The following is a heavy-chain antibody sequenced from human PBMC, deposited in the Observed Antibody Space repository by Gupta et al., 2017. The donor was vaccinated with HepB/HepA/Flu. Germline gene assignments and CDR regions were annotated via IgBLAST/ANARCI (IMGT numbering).Heavy chain of an antibody. Sequence: VQLLETAGGVVPTGVCLRVACAASGFTFSRSGLPWVRPAPGKGLGWVAVISYVGSNKYYADSVKGRFTISRDNSNHTLYLQMNSLRAEDTAVYYCAIIVVPAAIQQTHDAFDICGQGTMVTVSS. V-gene: IGHV3-30*03. D-gene: IGHD2-2*02. J-gene: IGHJ3*02. CDR3: AIIVVPAAIQQTHDAFDI. CDR2: ISYVGSNK. CDR1: GFTFSRSG.